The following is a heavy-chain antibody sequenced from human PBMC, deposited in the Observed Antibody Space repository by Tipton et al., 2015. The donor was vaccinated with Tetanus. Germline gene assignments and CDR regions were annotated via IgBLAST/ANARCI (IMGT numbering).Heavy chain of an antibody. Sequence: TLSLTCTVSGDSMTRYYWSWIRQPPGKGLEWISYIFASGSTNYNPALKSRVTISMDTSKNQISLNLTSVTAADTAVYFCARRSYCTSTRCFGAFDLWGPGTRVTVSS. J-gene: IGHJ3*01. V-gene: IGHV4-4*08. CDR3: ARRSYCTSTRCFGAFDL. D-gene: IGHD2-8*01. CDR2: IFASGST. CDR1: GDSMTRYY.